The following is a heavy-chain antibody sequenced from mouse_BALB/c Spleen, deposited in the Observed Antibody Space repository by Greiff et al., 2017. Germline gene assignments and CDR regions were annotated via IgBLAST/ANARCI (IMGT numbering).Heavy chain of an antibody. D-gene: IGHD2-3*01. CDR2: ISSGSSTI. CDR3: ARDGYSSYWYFDV. Sequence: EVKVEESGGGLVQPGGSRKLSCAASGFTFSSFGMHWVRQAPEKGLEWVAYISSGSSTIYYADTVKGRFTISRDNPKNTLFLQMTSLRSEDTAMYYCARDGYSSYWYFDVWGAGTTVTVSS. V-gene: IGHV5-17*02. J-gene: IGHJ1*01. CDR1: GFTFSSFG.